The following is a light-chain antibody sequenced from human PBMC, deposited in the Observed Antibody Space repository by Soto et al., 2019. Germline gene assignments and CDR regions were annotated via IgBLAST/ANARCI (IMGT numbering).Light chain of an antibody. Sequence: QAVVTQEPSLTVSPGGTVTLTCASSTGAITTAYYPNWFQQKPGQAPRALIYSTTNAHSWTPARFSGSLLGGKATLTVSGVQPEDEADYYCLLYYSSGQPWVFGGGTQLTVL. CDR2: STT. V-gene: IGLV7-43*01. J-gene: IGLJ3*02. CDR3: LLYYSSGQPWV. CDR1: TGAITTAYY.